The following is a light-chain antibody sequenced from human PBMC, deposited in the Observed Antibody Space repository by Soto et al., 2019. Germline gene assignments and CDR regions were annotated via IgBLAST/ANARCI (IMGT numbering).Light chain of an antibody. CDR2: DVS. J-gene: IGKJ1*01. CDR3: QQYAGSLWT. V-gene: IGKV3-20*01. Sequence: EIVLTQSPGTLSLSPGERATLSCRASQYVTSTYLAWFQQKPGQAPRLVIFDVSTRAAGIPDRFSGSGSGTDFTLTISRLEPEDFAGYYWQQYAGSLWTFGQGTKVEIK. CDR1: QYVTSTY.